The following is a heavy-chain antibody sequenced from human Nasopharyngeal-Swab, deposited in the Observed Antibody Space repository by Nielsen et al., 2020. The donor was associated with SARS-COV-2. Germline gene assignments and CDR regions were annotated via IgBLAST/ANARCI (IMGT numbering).Heavy chain of an antibody. Sequence: GESLKIYCAASGFNFSSYAMHWVRQAPGKGLEYVSAISSNGDSKYYANSVKGRFTISRDNSKNTLYLQMGSLRAEDMAVYYCASIWSGCSYGPMDVWGKGTTVTVSS. CDR1: GFNFSSYA. D-gene: IGHD3-3*01. CDR3: ASIWSGCSYGPMDV. CDR2: ISSNGDSK. J-gene: IGHJ6*03. V-gene: IGHV3-64*01.